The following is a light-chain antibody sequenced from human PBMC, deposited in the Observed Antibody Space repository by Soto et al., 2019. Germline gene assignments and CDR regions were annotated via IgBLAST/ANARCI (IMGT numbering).Light chain of an antibody. Sequence: DIQMTQSPSSLSASVGDRVTITCRASQSVSSYLNWYQQKPGKAPKVLIYAASALQSGVPARFSGSGYGTDFTLTIDSLQPEDFAVYYCQVYGNSPMYTFGQGTRLEIK. CDR1: QSVSSY. J-gene: IGKJ2*01. V-gene: IGKV1-39*02. CDR3: QVYGNSPMYT. CDR2: AAS.